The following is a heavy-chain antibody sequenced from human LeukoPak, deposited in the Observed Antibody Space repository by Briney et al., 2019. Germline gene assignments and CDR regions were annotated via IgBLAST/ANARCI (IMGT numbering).Heavy chain of an antibody. CDR1: GGTFSSYA. CDR3: ARDRGSGHPYYYYGMDV. V-gene: IGHV1-69*04. Sequence: ASVKVSCKASGGTFSSYAISWVRQAPGQGLEWMGRIIPILGIANYAQKFQGRVTITADKSTSTAYMELSSLRSEDTAVYYCARDRGSGHPYYYYGMDVWGQGTTVTVSS. J-gene: IGHJ6*02. CDR2: IIPILGIA. D-gene: IGHD6-19*01.